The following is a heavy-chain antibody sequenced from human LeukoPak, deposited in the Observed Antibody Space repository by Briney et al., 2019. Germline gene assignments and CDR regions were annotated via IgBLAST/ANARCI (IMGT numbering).Heavy chain of an antibody. D-gene: IGHD3-22*01. CDR1: GYSFTFFY. CDR3: ARANAYDNNGYSPEFRY. Sequence: ASVKVSCKASGYSFTFFYIHWLRQVPGQAFEWVGWSDPKTGATKYEYFQGRVTMTSDPSTRTAYMELSGLRSDDTAIYYCARANAYDNNGYSPEFRYWGQGTLVTVSS. V-gene: IGHV1-2*02. CDR2: SDPKTGAT. J-gene: IGHJ4*02.